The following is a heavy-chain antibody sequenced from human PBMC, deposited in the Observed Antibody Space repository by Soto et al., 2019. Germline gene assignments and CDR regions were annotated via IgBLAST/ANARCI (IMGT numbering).Heavy chain of an antibody. CDR3: ATSFRYFDN. J-gene: IGHJ4*02. CDR2: ISGTASRT. D-gene: IGHD3-9*01. CDR1: GFTPTTTP. Sequence: EVQLLESGGGLVLPGGSLRLSCAGSGFTPTTTPLSWVRQPPGKGLEWVTTISGTASRTYYVDSVKGRFFISRDNSKNTVTLQMNNLTLYDTAVYYCATSFRYFDNWGQGTRVTVAS. V-gene: IGHV3-23*01.